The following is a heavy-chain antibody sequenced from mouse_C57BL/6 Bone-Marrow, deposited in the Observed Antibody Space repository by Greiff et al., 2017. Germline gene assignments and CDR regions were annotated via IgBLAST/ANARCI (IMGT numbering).Heavy chain of an antibody. CDR3: ARRRAYFDY. V-gene: IGHV1-63*01. J-gene: IGHJ2*01. CDR1: GYTFTNYW. Sequence: QVHVQQSGAELVRPGTSVKMSCKASGYTFTNYWIGWAKQRPGHGLEWIGDIYPGGGYTNYNEKFKGKATLTADKSSSTAYLQFSSLTSEDSAIYDCARRRAYFDYWGQGTTLTVSS. CDR2: IYPGGGYT.